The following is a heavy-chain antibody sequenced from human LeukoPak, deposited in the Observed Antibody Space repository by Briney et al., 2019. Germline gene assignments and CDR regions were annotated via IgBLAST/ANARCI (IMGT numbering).Heavy chain of an antibody. CDR3: ARQGNIAVARHDAFDI. CDR1: GGSFSGYY. D-gene: IGHD6-19*01. CDR2: IYYSGST. J-gene: IGHJ3*02. V-gene: IGHV4-59*08. Sequence: SETLSLTCAVYGGSFSGYYWSRIRQPPGKGLEWIGYIYYSGSTNYNPSLKSRVTISVDTSKNQLSLKLSSVTAADTAVYYCARQGNIAVARHDAFDIWGQGTMVTVSS.